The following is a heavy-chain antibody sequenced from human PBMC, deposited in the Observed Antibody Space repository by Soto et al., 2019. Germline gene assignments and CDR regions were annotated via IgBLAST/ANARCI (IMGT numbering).Heavy chain of an antibody. CDR1: GYTFTNYG. D-gene: IGHD3-10*01. Sequence: ASVKVSCKASGYTFTNYGISWVRQAPGQGLEWMGWMSANNGNTHYAQKFQGRVTMTTETSTSTVYMELRSLRSDDTAVYYCARAGSSLGYAMDVWGRGTTVTVSS. CDR2: MSANNGNT. J-gene: IGHJ6*02. CDR3: ARAGSSLGYAMDV. V-gene: IGHV1-18*04.